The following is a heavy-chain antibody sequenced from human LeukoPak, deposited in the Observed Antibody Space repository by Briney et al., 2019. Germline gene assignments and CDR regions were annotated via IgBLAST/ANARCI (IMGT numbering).Heavy chain of an antibody. J-gene: IGHJ6*04. V-gene: IGHV4-61*01. CDR2: IYYSGST. CDR1: GGSVSSGSYY. D-gene: IGHD6-13*01. Sequence: NRSETLSLTCTVSGGSVSSGSYYRSWIRQPPGKGLEWIGYIYYSGSTNYNPSLKSRVTISVDTSKNQFSLKLSSVTAADTAVYYCARGGLVGSSWSLYYYYGMDVWGKGTTVTVSS. CDR3: ARGGLVGSSWSLYYYYGMDV.